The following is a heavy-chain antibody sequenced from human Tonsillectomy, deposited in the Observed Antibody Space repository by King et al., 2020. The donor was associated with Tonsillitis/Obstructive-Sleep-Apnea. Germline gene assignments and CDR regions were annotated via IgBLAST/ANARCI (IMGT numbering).Heavy chain of an antibody. V-gene: IGHV1-18*01. CDR3: ASAIGDIVVVPAAKDHYYYYMDV. J-gene: IGHJ6*03. Sequence: VQLVESGAEVKKPGASVKVSCKASGYTFTSYGISWVRQAPGHGLEWMGWISAYNGNTNYAQKLQGRVTMTTDTSTSTAYMELRSLRSDDPAVYYCASAIGDIVVVPAAKDHYYYYMDVWGKGTTVTVSS. CDR1: GYTFTSYG. D-gene: IGHD2-2*01. CDR2: ISAYNGNT.